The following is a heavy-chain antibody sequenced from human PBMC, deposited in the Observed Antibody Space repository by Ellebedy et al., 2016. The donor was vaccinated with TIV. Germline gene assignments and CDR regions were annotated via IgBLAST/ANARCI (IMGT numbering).Heavy chain of an antibody. Sequence: SETLSLTCTVSGVSITSHFWTWIRQPAGKGLEWIGRLYPTGTTTYNPSLKSRVTMSRDTSKDQFSLKLSSVTAADTAVYYCARFHYYDSSGFYVDAFDVWGQGTMVTVSS. J-gene: IGHJ3*01. CDR2: LYPTGTT. V-gene: IGHV4-4*07. CDR1: GVSITSHF. D-gene: IGHD3-22*01. CDR3: ARFHYYDSSGFYVDAFDV.